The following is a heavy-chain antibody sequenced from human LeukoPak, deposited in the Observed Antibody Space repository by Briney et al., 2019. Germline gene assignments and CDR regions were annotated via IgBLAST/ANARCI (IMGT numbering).Heavy chain of an antibody. V-gene: IGHV3-48*02. CDR3: ARSSGSGSSYNYFDY. CDR1: GFSFKNAW. D-gene: IGHD3-10*01. J-gene: IGHJ4*02. CDR2: ISSSSSTI. Sequence: GGSLRLSCAASGFSFKNAWMTWVRQAPGKGLEWVSYISSSSSTIYYADSVEGRFTISRDNAKNSLYLQMSSLRDEDTAVYYCARSSGSGSSYNYFDYWGQGTLVTVSS.